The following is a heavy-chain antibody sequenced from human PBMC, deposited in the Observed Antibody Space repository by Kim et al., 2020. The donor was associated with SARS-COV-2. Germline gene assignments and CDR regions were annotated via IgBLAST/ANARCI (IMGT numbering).Heavy chain of an antibody. J-gene: IGHJ6*02. CDR3: AKGFSGGSPGGMDV. Sequence: GGSLRLSCAASEFTFSSYAMSWVRQAPGKGLEWVSAISGSGSGGISTYYADSVKGRFTISRDHSKNTLYLQMNSLRAEDTAVYYCAKGFSGGSPGGMDVWGQGTTVTVSS. CDR2: ISGSGSGGIST. V-gene: IGHV3-23*01. D-gene: IGHD2-15*01. CDR1: EFTFSSYA.